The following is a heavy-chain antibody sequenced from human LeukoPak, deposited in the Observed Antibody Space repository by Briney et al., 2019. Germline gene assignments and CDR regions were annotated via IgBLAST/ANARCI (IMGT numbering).Heavy chain of an antibody. D-gene: IGHD6-19*01. CDR2: IYYSGST. CDR3: ARAVAGTGYFDY. Sequence: SETPSPTRTVSGGSLSSSSYYWGWSRQPPGKGRGWIGSIYYSGSTYYNPSLKSRVTISVDTSKNQFSLKLSSVTAADTAVYYCARAVAGTGYFDYWGQGTLVTVSS. CDR1: GGSLSSSSYY. J-gene: IGHJ4*02. V-gene: IGHV4-39*01.